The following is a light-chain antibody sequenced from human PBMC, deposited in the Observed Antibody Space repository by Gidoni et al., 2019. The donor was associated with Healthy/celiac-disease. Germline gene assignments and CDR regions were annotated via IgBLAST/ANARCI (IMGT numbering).Light chain of an antibody. Sequence: QSALTQPRSVSESPGQSVTISCTGTSSDVGGYNYVSWYQQHPGKAPKLMIYDVSKRPSGVPDRFSGSKSGNTASLTISGLQAEDEADYYCCSYAGSFFGTGTKVTVL. CDR1: SSDVGGYNY. V-gene: IGLV2-11*01. J-gene: IGLJ1*01. CDR3: CSYAGSF. CDR2: DVS.